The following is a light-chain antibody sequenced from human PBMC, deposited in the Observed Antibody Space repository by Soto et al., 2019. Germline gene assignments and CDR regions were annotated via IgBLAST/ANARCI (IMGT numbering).Light chain of an antibody. V-gene: IGKV1-39*01. Sequence: DIQMTQSPSYLSASVGDRVTITCRASQTVIRYLNWYQQKPGRAPNLLIYAASSLQSGVPSRFSASGSGTEFTLTISSLQPADFATYYCQQSYSTLFSFGPGTKVEIK. CDR2: AAS. CDR3: QQSYSTLFS. J-gene: IGKJ3*01. CDR1: QTVIRY.